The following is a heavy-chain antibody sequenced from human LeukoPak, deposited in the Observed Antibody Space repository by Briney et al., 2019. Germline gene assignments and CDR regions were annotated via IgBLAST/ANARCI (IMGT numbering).Heavy chain of an antibody. J-gene: IGHJ4*02. CDR1: GFTFSNAW. CDR3: AKDMYYDSSGPVFDY. CDR2: IKSKTDGGTT. D-gene: IGHD3-22*01. Sequence: GGSLRLSCAASGFTFSNAWMSWVRQAPGKGLEWVGRIKSKTDGGTTDYAAPVKGRFTISRDDSKNTLYLQMNSPRAEDTAVYYCAKDMYYDSSGPVFDYWGQGTLVTVSS. V-gene: IGHV3-15*01.